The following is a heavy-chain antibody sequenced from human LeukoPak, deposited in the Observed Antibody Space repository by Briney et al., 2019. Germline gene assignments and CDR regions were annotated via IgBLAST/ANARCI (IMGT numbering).Heavy chain of an antibody. J-gene: IGHJ4*02. CDR1: GYSVSTGYY. CDR3: TKGRGI. Sequence: SETLSLTCTVSGYSVSTGYYWGWVRQTPGKGLEWLGTVFHTGATYYNPSLRSRVTISVDTSKNQFSLKLTSVTAADTAVYYCTKGRGIWGQGTLVTVSS. D-gene: IGHD3-10*01. V-gene: IGHV4-38-2*02. CDR2: VFHTGAT.